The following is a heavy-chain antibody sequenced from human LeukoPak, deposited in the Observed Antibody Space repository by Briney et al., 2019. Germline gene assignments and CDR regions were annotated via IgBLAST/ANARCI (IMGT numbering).Heavy chain of an antibody. V-gene: IGHV3-23*01. Sequence: GGSLRLSCAASGFTFSNYAMSWVRQAPGKGLEWVSGISGSGGSTYYADSVKGRLTTSRDNSKNTLYLQMDGLRAEDTAVYYCAKVGIRISLIVVVFTTADDWYFDLWGRGTLVTVSS. CDR3: AKVGIRISLIVVVFTTADDWYFDL. CDR2: ISGSGGST. CDR1: GFTFSNYA. J-gene: IGHJ2*01. D-gene: IGHD3-22*01.